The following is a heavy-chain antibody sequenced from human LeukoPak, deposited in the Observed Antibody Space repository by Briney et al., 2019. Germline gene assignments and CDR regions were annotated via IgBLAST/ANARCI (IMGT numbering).Heavy chain of an antibody. Sequence: SLRLSCAASGFTFDDYAMHWVRQAPGKGLEWVSGISWNSGSIGYADSVKGRFTISRDNAKNSLYLQMNSLRAEDMALYYCAKARGYDILTGYSYFDYWGQGTLVTVSS. J-gene: IGHJ4*02. D-gene: IGHD3-9*01. CDR2: ISWNSGSI. V-gene: IGHV3-9*03. CDR1: GFTFDDYA. CDR3: AKARGYDILTGYSYFDY.